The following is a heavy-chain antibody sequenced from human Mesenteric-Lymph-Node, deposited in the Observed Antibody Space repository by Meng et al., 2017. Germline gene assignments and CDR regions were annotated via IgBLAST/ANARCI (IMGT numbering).Heavy chain of an antibody. D-gene: IGHD1-26*01. Sequence: GESLKISCAASGFTFSSYAMSWVRQAPGKGLEWVAVISYDGSNKYYADSVKGRFTISRDNSKNTLYLQMNSLRAEDTAVYYCARGLVATTNYYYYYGMDVWGQGTTVTVSS. CDR3: ARGLVATTNYYYYYGMDV. CDR1: GFTFSSYA. CDR2: ISYDGSNK. V-gene: IGHV3-30*04. J-gene: IGHJ6*02.